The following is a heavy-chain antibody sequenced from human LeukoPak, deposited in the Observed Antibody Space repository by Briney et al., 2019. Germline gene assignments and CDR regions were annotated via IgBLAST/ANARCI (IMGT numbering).Heavy chain of an antibody. D-gene: IGHD5-18*01. CDR3: ARVHYNTAMVDIDY. J-gene: IGHJ4*02. CDR1: GFTFSSYE. V-gene: IGHV3-48*03. Sequence: PGGSLRLSCAASGFTFSSYETHWVRKAPGKGLDWISYISRSGSTIYYADSVKGRLTISRDNGKNSLYLQMNSLRAEDTAVYYCARVHYNTAMVDIDYWGQGTLVTVSS. CDR2: ISRSGSTI.